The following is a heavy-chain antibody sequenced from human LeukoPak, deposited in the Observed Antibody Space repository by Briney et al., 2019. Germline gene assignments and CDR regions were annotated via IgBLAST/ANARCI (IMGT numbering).Heavy chain of an antibody. D-gene: IGHD1-26*01. CDR3: ARDKGSYCFDY. CDR2: ISSSSSYI. V-gene: IGHV3-21*01. CDR1: GFTFSSYS. J-gene: IGHJ4*02. Sequence: GGSLRLSCAASGFTFSSYSMNWVRQAPGKGLEWVSSISSSSSYIYYADSVKGRFTISRDNAKNSLYLQMNSLRAEDTAVYYCARDKGSYCFDYWGQGTLVTVSS.